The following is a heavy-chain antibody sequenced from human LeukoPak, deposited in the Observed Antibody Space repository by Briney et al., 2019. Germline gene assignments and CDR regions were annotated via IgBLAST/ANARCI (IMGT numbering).Heavy chain of an antibody. V-gene: IGHV3-74*01. Sequence: GGSLRLSCAASGFTFSSYWMHWVRQAPGKGLVWVSRINSDGSSTSYADSVKGRFTISGDNAKNTLYLQMNSLRAEDTAVYYCAIACSSTSCYPYYYYYGMDVWGQGTTVTVSS. CDR1: GFTFSSYW. CDR3: AIACSSTSCYPYYYYYGMDV. D-gene: IGHD2-2*01. CDR2: INSDGSST. J-gene: IGHJ6*02.